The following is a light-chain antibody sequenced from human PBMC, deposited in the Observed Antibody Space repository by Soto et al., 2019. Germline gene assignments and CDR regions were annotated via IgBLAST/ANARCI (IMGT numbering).Light chain of an antibody. CDR1: QSITTN. Sequence: EIVLTQSPDTLSVSPGGRATLSCRTSQSITTNLAWYQQKPGQAPRLLISDASTRATGIPARFSGSGSETEFTLTISSLHSEDFAVYYCQHYHNWPRTFGQGTKVEI. J-gene: IGKJ1*01. V-gene: IGKV3-15*01. CDR3: QHYHNWPRT. CDR2: DAS.